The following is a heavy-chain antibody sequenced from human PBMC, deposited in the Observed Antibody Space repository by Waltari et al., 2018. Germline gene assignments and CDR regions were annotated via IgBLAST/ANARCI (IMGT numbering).Heavy chain of an antibody. CDR3: ARYWTGIESADYMDV. J-gene: IGHJ6*03. CDR2: FGWKTFWV. Sequence: EVQLEQSGGGLVQPGRSLRLSRVGSGVHLGVHPWHWVPQGLRKGLDWVSVFGWKTFWVGYAASVKGRFTISRDNAKNSLYLEMDSLKVDDTAVYYCARYWTGIESADYMDVWGKGTTVTVSS. V-gene: IGHV3-9*01. D-gene: IGHD2-8*02. CDR1: GVHLGVHP.